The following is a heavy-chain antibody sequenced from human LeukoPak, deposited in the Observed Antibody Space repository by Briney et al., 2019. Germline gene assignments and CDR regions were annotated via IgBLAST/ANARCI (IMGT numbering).Heavy chain of an antibody. CDR1: GGSISSSSYY. D-gene: IGHD4-17*01. J-gene: IGHJ4*02. V-gene: IGHV4-61*02. CDR2: IYTSGST. CDR3: ARDRGYGDSFDY. Sequence: SGTLSVTCTVSGGSISSSSYYWSWIRQPPGKGLEWIGRIYTSGSTVYNPSLKSRITISVDSSKNQFSLKLSSVTAADTAVYYCARDRGYGDSFDYWGQGTLVTVSS.